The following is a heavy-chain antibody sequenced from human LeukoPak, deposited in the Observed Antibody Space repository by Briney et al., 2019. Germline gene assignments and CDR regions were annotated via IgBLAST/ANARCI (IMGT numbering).Heavy chain of an antibody. CDR2: IYTSGST. CDR3: ARALRGSGYSYLDY. V-gene: IGHV4-4*07. Sequence: PSETLSLTCTVSGGSISSYYWSWIRQPAGKGLEWIGRIYTSGSTNYNPSLKSRVTMSAGTSKNQFSLKLSSVTAADTAVYYCARALRGSGYSYLDYWGQGTLVTVSS. D-gene: IGHD3-22*01. CDR1: GGSISSYY. J-gene: IGHJ4*02.